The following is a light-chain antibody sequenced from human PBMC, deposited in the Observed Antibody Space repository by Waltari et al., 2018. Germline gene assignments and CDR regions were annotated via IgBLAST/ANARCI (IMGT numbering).Light chain of an antibody. CDR1: SSNIGRGT. Sequence: QSVLTQPPSASGTPGQRVTISCSGSSSNIGRGTVNWYQQLPGTAPKLLIYSNYERPSGVPDRFSGSKSGTSASLAISGLQSEDEAHYYCSAWDGRLTGVVFGGGTKLTVL. CDR3: SAWDGRLTGVV. J-gene: IGLJ3*02. V-gene: IGLV1-44*01. CDR2: SNY.